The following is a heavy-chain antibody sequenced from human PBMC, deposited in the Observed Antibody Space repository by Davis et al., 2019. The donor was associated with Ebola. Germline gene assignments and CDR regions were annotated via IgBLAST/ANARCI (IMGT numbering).Heavy chain of an antibody. V-gene: IGHV4-59*01. CDR1: GGSMSSYF. Sequence: PSETLSLTCTVSGGSMSSYFWTWIRQPPGKGLEYIGYIDYSGSTEYNPSLKSRITISVDTSQNQFSLKLSTVTAADTAVYYCARDPSPYTGSFQFDYWGHGSLVTVSS. CDR2: IDYSGST. D-gene: IGHD1-26*01. CDR3: ARDPSPYTGSFQFDY. J-gene: IGHJ4*01.